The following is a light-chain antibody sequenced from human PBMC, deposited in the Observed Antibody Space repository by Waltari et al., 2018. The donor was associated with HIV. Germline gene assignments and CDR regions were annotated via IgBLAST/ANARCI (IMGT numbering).Light chain of an antibody. CDR1: TGAVTSSSY. CDR3: LLYYGGRQPTWV. Sequence: VVTQEPSLTVSPGGTVTLTCTSSTGAVTSSSYASWFQQRPGQAPRPLIYSADKRHSWTPDHFSGSLLGAKAALTLFGAQPEDEADYCCLLYYGGRQPTWVFGGGTKLTV. V-gene: IGLV7-43*01. CDR2: SAD. J-gene: IGLJ3*02.